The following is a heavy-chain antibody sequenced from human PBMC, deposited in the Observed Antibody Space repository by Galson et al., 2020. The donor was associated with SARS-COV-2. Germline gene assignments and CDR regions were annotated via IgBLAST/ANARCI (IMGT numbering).Heavy chain of an antibody. J-gene: IGHJ3*02. CDR2: MYSGGST. Sequence: GESLKISCAASGFTVSSNYMHWVRQAPGKGLEWVSVMYSGGSTWYADSVEGRFTISRDNSKNTLYLQMNSLRAEDTAVYFCVRGLKLAPLTFDIWGQGTMVTVSS. D-gene: IGHD1-1*01. CDR1: GFTVSSNY. CDR3: VRGLKLAPLTFDI. V-gene: IGHV3-53*01.